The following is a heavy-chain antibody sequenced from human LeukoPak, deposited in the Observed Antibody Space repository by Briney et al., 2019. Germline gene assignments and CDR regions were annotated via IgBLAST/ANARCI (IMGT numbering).Heavy chain of an antibody. CDR1: GFTFSDYY. V-gene: IGHV3-11*06. J-gene: IGHJ1*01. Sequence: GGSLRLSCAASGFTFSDYYMSWIRQAPGKGQEWVSSISTSSNYIYYADSVKGRFTISRDNAKNSLYLQMNSLRADDTAVYYCARGDSGGWSSYLLLWAHGTLVTVSS. CDR3: ARGDSGGWSSYLLL. D-gene: IGHD6-19*01. CDR2: ISTSSNYI.